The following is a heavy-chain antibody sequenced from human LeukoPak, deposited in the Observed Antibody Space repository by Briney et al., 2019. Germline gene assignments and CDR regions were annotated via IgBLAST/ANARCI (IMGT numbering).Heavy chain of an antibody. D-gene: IGHD1-14*01. CDR1: GGSISSYSYY. J-gene: IGHJ4*02. CDR2: IYYSGST. Sequence: SETLSLTCTVSGGSISSYSYYWGWIRQPPGKGLEWIGSIYYSGSTYYNPSLKSRVTISVDTSKNQFSLKLSSATAADTAVYYCARLAGLHREYFDYWGQGTLVTVSP. CDR3: ARLAGLHREYFDY. V-gene: IGHV4-39*01.